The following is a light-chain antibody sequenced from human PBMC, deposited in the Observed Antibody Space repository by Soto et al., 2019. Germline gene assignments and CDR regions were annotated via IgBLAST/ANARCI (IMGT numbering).Light chain of an antibody. CDR2: EVT. Sequence: QSALTQPASMSGSPGQSITISCTGTSSDVGAYNFVSWYQQHPGKVPKLIIYEVTYRPSGVSNRVSGSKSGTTASLTISGLQAEDEADYYCASKTRTTFVVFGGGTKLTVL. CDR1: SSDVGAYNF. CDR3: ASKTRTTFVV. J-gene: IGLJ2*01. V-gene: IGLV2-14*01.